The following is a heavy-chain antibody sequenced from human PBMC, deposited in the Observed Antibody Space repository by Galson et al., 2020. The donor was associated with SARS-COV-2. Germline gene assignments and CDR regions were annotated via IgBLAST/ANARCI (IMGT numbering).Heavy chain of an antibody. J-gene: IGHJ4*02. Sequence: SETLSLNCTVSGGTISYYYWSWIRQPPGESLEWIGYVHESGSSHYNPSLKNRVIMSVDTSRNQFSLRLTSVTGADTAVYYCARSPTVVSDMYFTHWGQGALVAVSS. V-gene: IGHV4-59*12. CDR2: VHESGSS. D-gene: IGHD2-21*01. CDR1: GGTISYYY. CDR3: ARSPTVVSDMYFTH.